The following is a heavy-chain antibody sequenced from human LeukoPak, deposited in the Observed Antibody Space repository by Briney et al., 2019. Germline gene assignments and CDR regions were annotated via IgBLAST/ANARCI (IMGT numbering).Heavy chain of an antibody. CDR2: IYTSGTT. J-gene: IGHJ4*02. CDR1: GGSISTYY. D-gene: IGHD6-6*01. V-gene: IGHV4-4*07. Sequence: SETLSLTCTVSGGSISTYYWSWIRQPAGKGLEWIGHIYTSGTTNYNPSLKSRVTMSVDTSKNQFSLKLNSVIAADTAVYYCARLYSSSSHFDYWGQGTLVTVSS. CDR3: ARLYSSSSHFDY.